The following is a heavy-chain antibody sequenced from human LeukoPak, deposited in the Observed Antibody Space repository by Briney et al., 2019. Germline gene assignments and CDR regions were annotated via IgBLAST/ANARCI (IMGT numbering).Heavy chain of an antibody. D-gene: IGHD6-19*01. Sequence: SETLSLTCTVSGGSISSYYWSWIRQPPGKGLEWIGYIYYSGSTNYNPSLKSRVTISVDTSKNQFSLKLSSVTAADTAVYYCAKTLPYSGGWRATFDFWGQGTLVTVSS. J-gene: IGHJ4*02. V-gene: IGHV4-59*08. CDR1: GGSISSYY. CDR3: AKTLPYSGGWRATFDF. CDR2: IYYSGST.